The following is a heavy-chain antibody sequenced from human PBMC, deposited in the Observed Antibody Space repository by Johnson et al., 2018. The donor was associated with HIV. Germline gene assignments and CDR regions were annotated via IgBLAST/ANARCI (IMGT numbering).Heavy chain of an antibody. V-gene: IGHV3-11*04. CDR3: ARDRGYWDAFDI. J-gene: IGHJ3*02. CDR2: ISSSGTTV. CDR1: GFTFSDYY. D-gene: IGHD3-22*01. Sequence: QEKLVESGGGLVKPGGSLRLSCAASGFTFSDYYMSWIRQAPGKGLEWVSYISSSGTTVYSADSVKGRFSISRDNAKHSLYLQMNSLRAEDTAVYYCARDRGYWDAFDIWGPGTMVTVSS.